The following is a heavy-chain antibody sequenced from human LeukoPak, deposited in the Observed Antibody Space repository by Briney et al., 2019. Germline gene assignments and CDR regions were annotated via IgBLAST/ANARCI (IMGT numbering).Heavy chain of an antibody. CDR1: GFTFSSYA. V-gene: IGHV3-23*01. CDR2: ISGSGGST. CDR3: ARTGSSGWSNLDY. J-gene: IGHJ4*02. Sequence: GGSLRLSCAGSGFTFSSYAMRWVRQAPGKELEWVSAISGSGGSTYYADSVKGRFTISRDNSKNTLYLQMNSLRDEDTAEYYCARTGSSGWSNLDYWGPRTLVTVSS. D-gene: IGHD6-19*01.